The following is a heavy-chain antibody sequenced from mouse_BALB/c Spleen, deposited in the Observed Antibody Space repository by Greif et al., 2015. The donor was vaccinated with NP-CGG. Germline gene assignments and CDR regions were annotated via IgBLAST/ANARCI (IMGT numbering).Heavy chain of an antibody. CDR2: IYPGSGNT. Sequence: VQLQQSGPELVKPGASVKISCKASGYTFTDYYINWVKQKPGQGLEWIGWIYPGSGNTKYNEKFKGKATLTVDTSSSTAYMQPSSLTSEDTAVYFCARRTGTEAMDYWGQGTSVTVPS. V-gene: IGHV1-84*02. D-gene: IGHD4-1*01. CDR1: GYTFTDYY. J-gene: IGHJ4*01. CDR3: ARRTGTEAMDY.